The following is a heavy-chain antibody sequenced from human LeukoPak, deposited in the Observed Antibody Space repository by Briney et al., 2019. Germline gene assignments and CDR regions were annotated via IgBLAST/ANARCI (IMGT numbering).Heavy chain of an antibody. D-gene: IGHD3-3*01. CDR3: TKALKGGWSAYYYEVDS. V-gene: IGHV3-30*02. CDR2: TRYDGSNK. J-gene: IGHJ4*02. Sequence: GGSLRLSCAASGFTFSSYGMHWVRQAPGKGLEWVAFTRYDGSNKYYADSVKGRFTISRDNSKNTLYLQMNSLRAEDTALYYCTKALKGGWSAYYYEVDSWGQGTLVTVSS. CDR1: GFTFSSYG.